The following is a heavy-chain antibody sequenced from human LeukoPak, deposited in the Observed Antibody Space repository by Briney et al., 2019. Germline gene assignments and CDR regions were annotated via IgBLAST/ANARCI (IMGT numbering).Heavy chain of an antibody. D-gene: IGHD3-10*01. J-gene: IGHJ4*02. CDR2: ISYDGTNK. CDR3: AKDYFGSGNYPYYFDY. CDR1: GFTFSSYG. V-gene: IGHV3-30*18. Sequence: TGGSLRLSCAASGFTFSSYGMHWVRQAPGKGLEWVVLISYDGTNKYYADPVRGRFTISRDNSKNTLYLQMNSLRTEDTAVYYCAKDYFGSGNYPYYFDYWGQGTLVAVSS.